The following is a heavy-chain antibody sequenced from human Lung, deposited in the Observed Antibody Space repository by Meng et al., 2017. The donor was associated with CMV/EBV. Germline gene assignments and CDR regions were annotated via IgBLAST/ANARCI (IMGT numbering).Heavy chain of an antibody. CDR2: INHSGST. J-gene: IGHJ4*02. CDR1: CWSFSRYY. Sequence: CCVFCWSFSRYYWSWIRQPAGRGVEWIGEINHSGSTNYNPSLKSRVTISVDTSKNQFSLKLSSVTAADTAVYYCARRVAVAGTFSYWGQGTLVTVSS. CDR3: ARRVAVAGTFSY. D-gene: IGHD6-19*01. V-gene: IGHV4-34*01.